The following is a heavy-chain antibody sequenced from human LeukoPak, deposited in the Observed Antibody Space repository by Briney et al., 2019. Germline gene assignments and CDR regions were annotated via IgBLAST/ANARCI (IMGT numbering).Heavy chain of an antibody. V-gene: IGHV4-59*01. CDR2: IYYSGST. CDR1: GGSISSYY. J-gene: IGHJ5*02. CDR3: AREGTSRLDNWFDP. D-gene: IGHD2-2*01. Sequence: SSETLSLTCTVSGGSISSYYWSWIRQPPGKGLEWIGYIYYSGSTNYNPSLKSRVTMSVDMSKNQFSLKLSSVIAADTAVYYCAREGTSRLDNWFDPWGQGTLVTVSS.